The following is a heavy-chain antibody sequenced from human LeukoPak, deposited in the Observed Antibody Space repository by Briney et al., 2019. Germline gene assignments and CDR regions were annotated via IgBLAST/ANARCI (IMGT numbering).Heavy chain of an antibody. CDR1: GFTFSSYG. CDR2: IRYDGSNK. D-gene: IGHD3-22*01. J-gene: IGHJ4*02. V-gene: IGHV3-30*02. Sequence: GGSLRLSCAASGFTFSSYGMHWVRQAPGKGLEWVAFIRYDGSNKYYADSVKGRFTISRDNSKNTLYLQMNSLRAEDTAVYYCARGDSSKSHPFDYWGQGTLVTVSS. CDR3: ARGDSSKSHPFDY.